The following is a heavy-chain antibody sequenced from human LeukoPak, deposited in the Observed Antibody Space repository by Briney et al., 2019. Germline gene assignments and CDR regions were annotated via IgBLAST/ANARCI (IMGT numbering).Heavy chain of an antibody. CDR3: TRDHWNTFDY. J-gene: IGHJ4*02. V-gene: IGHV3-49*04. CDR2: IRSNIYGGTT. Sequence: GGSLRLSCRTSGLRFGDYAMSWVRRAPGKGLEWVAFIRSNIYGGTTEYAASVRGRFTISRDDSESSVYLQMNSLKTEDTAVYYCTRDHWNTFDYWGQGTLVTVSP. D-gene: IGHD1/OR15-1a*01. CDR1: GLRFGDYA.